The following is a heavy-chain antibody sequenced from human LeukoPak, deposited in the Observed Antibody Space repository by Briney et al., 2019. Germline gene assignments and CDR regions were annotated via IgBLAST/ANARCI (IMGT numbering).Heavy chain of an antibody. CDR3: ARAVGYCSSTSCYFWFDP. D-gene: IGHD2-2*01. V-gene: IGHV1-8*03. J-gene: IGHJ5*02. CDR2: MNPNSGNT. CDR1: GYTFTSYD. Sequence: ASVKVSCKASGYTFTSYDINWVRQATGQGLEWMGRMNPNSGNTGYAQKFQGRVTITRNTSISTAYMELSSLRSEDTAVYYYARAVGYCSSTSCYFWFDPWGQGTLVTVSS.